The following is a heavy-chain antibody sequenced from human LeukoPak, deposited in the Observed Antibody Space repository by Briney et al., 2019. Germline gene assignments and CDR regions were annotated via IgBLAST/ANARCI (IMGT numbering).Heavy chain of an antibody. CDR1: GFTVSSNY. Sequence: GGSLRLSCAASGFTVSSNYMSWVRQAPGKGLEWVSSISSSSSYIYYADSVKGRFTISRDNAKNSLYLQMNSLRAEDTAVYYCARDRVGAVVNAFDIWGQGTMVTVSS. CDR2: ISSSSSYI. V-gene: IGHV3-21*01. D-gene: IGHD3-22*01. CDR3: ARDRVGAVVNAFDI. J-gene: IGHJ3*02.